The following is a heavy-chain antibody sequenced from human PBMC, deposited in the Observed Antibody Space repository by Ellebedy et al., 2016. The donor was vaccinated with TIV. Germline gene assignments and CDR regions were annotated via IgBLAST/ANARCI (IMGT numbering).Heavy chain of an antibody. CDR3: TKDGSGTMNF. Sequence: GESLKISCAVSGFTFSISWMSWVRQAPGQGLEWVANMNGDGNERYYVDSVEGRFTISRDNTRNSLYLQMNSLRADDTAVYYCTKDGSGTMNFWGQGTLVTVSS. J-gene: IGHJ4*02. D-gene: IGHD1-1*01. CDR1: GFTFSISW. CDR2: MNGDGNER. V-gene: IGHV3-7*01.